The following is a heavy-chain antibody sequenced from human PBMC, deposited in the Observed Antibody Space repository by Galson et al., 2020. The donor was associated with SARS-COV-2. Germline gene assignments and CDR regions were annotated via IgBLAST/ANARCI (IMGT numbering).Heavy chain of an antibody. V-gene: IGHV3-30-3*01. Sequence: TGGSLRLSCAASGFTFSSYAMHWVRQAPGKGLEWVAVISYDGSNKYYADSVKGRFTISRDNSKNTLYLQMNSLRAEDTAVYYCAGDGGGYMDVWGQGTTVTVSS. D-gene: IGHD3-16*01. CDR1: GFTFSSYA. CDR3: AGDGGGYMDV. J-gene: IGHJ6*02. CDR2: ISYDGSNK.